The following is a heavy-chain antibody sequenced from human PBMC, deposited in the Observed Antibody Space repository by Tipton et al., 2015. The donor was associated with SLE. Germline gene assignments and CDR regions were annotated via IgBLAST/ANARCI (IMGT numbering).Heavy chain of an antibody. CDR3: ARGPILTGQTKWVDA. CDR1: GDSITSGRLF. CDR2: LHLSGGT. Sequence: TLSLTCIISGDSITSGRLFWICIRQFPGKGPEWNGLLHLSGGTYYNSFLRSRLTISVDTSANQFSLELTSITAADAAVYYCARGPILTGQTKWVDAWGQGTHVTVPS. V-gene: IGHV4-31*03. J-gene: IGHJ5*02. D-gene: IGHD3-9*01.